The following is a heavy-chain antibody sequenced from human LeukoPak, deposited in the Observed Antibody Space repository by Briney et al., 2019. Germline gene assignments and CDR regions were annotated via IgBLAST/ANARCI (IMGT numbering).Heavy chain of an antibody. CDR3: ARDLMGIAYRGAFYY. CDR2: ISTSGGST. CDR1: GFTFSSYG. D-gene: IGHD6-13*01. J-gene: IGHJ4*02. Sequence: GGSLRLSCAASGFTFSSYGMSWVRQAPGKGLEWVSAISTSGGSTYYADSVKGRFTISRDNSKNTLSLQMDSLRAEDTAVYYCARDLMGIAYRGAFYYWGQGTLVTVSS. V-gene: IGHV3-23*01.